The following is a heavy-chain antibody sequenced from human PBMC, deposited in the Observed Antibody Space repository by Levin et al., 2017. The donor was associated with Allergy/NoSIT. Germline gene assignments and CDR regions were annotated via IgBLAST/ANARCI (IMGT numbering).Heavy chain of an antibody. J-gene: IGHJ4*02. CDR1: GYSFPSYW. Sequence: GGSLRLSCKGSGYSFPSYWIGWVRQMPGKGLEWMGIIYPGDSDTRYTPSFQGQVTISVAKSISTAYLQWSSLKASDTAMYYCAIRGAAGDSFGYYFDYWGRGTLVTVSS. CDR2: IYPGDSDT. CDR3: AIRGAAGDSFGYYFDY. D-gene: IGHD2-21*02. V-gene: IGHV5-51*01.